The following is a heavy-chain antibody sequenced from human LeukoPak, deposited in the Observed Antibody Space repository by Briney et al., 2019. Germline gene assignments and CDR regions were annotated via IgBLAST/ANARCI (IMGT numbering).Heavy chain of an antibody. J-gene: IGHJ5*02. CDR2: IYYSGST. Sequence: SETLSLTCTVSGDSISGNYWTWIRQPPGKGLEWIGYIYYSGSTNYNASLKSRVTISVDRSKNQFSLKVSSVTAADTAVYYCASTNDFGDYMGAWGQGTLVTVSS. CDR1: GDSISGNY. V-gene: IGHV4-59*12. CDR3: ASTNDFGDYMGA. D-gene: IGHD4-17*01.